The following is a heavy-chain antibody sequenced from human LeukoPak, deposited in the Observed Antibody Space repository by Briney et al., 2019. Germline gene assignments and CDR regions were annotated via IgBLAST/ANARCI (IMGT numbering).Heavy chain of an antibody. CDR2: ISSSSSYI. CDR1: GFTFSSYS. D-gene: IGHD3-22*01. J-gene: IGHJ4*02. Sequence: GGSLRLSCAASGFTFSSYSMNWVRQAPGKGLEWVSSISSSSSYIYYADSVKGRFTISRDNAKNSLYLQMNSLRAEDTAVYYCASIGGDSSGYFFDYWGQGTQVTVSS. CDR3: ASIGGDSSGYFFDY. V-gene: IGHV3-21*01.